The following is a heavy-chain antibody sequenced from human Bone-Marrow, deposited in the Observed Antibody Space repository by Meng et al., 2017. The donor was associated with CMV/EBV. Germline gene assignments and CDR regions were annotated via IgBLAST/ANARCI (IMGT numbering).Heavy chain of an antibody. Sequence: ETLSLTCAASGFTFSSYSMNWVRQAPGKGLEWVTSISSSSSYIYYADSVKGRFTISRDNAKNSLYLQMNSLRAEDTAVYYCARAGDGYSYGYRETDAFDIWGQGKMVNVAS. V-gene: IGHV3-21*01. J-gene: IGHJ3*02. CDR2: ISSSSSYI. CDR1: GFTFSSYS. CDR3: ARAGDGYSYGYRETDAFDI. D-gene: IGHD5-18*01.